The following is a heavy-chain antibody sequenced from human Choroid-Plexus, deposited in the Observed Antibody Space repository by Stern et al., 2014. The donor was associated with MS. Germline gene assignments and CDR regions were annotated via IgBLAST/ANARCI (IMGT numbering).Heavy chain of an antibody. J-gene: IGHJ5*02. CDR1: GFTFGSCA. D-gene: IGHD2/OR15-2a*01. V-gene: IGHV3-30*18. CDR2: VSYDGSNK. CDR3: AKDRQYLTYFFDH. Sequence: VQLVESGGGVVQPGRPLRLSCVVSGFTFGSCAMHWVRQAPGKGLEWVAGVSYDGSNKYYADSVKGRFTISGDNSQNTLYMQMSSLRPEDTAVYYCAKDRQYLTYFFDHWGQGSLVTVSS.